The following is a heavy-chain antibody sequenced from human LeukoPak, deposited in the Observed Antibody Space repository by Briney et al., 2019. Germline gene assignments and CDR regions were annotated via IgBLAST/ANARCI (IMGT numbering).Heavy chain of an antibody. CDR1: GGSISSYY. V-gene: IGHV4-4*07. D-gene: IGHD5/OR15-5a*01. J-gene: IGHJ4*02. CDR2: LHSSGST. CDR3: ARKSLRQNYFEY. Sequence: PSETLSLTCTVSGGSISSYYWNWIRQPAGKGLEWIGRLHSSGSTNYSPSLKSRVTLSLDTSKNQFSLNLSSVTAADTAVYYCARKSLRQNYFEYWGQGILVTASS.